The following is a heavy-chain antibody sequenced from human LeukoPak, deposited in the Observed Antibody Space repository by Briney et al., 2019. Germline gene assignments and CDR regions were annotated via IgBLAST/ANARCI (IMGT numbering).Heavy chain of an antibody. CDR2: IYTSGST. CDR1: GGSISSYY. V-gene: IGHV4-4*07. Sequence: SETLSLTCTVSGGSISSYYWSWIRQPAGKGMEWVGRIYTSGSTNYNPSLKSRVTISVDKSKNQFSLKLSSVTAADTAVYYCARDWFSEYQLPHKLRYYYYYMDVWGKGTTVTVSS. D-gene: IGHD2-2*01. CDR3: ARDWFSEYQLPHKLRYYYYYMDV. J-gene: IGHJ6*03.